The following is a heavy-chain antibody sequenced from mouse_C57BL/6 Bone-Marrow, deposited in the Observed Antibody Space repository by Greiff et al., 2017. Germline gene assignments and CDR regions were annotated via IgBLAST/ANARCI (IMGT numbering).Heavy chain of an antibody. J-gene: IGHJ2*01. CDR2: IFPGSGST. CDR3: AREGAPASALLY. V-gene: IGHV1-75*01. CDR1: GYTFTDYY. Sequence: QVQLKESGPELVKPGASVKISCKASGYTFTDYYINWVKQRPGQGLEWIGWIFPGSGSTYYNEKFNGKATLTVDKSSSTAYMLLSSLTSEDSAVYCCAREGAPASALLYWGQGTTLTVSS. D-gene: IGHD3-2*02.